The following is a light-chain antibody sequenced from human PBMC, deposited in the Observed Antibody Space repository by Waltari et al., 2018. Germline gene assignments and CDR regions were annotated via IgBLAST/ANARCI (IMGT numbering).Light chain of an antibody. V-gene: IGLV2-14*01. CDR1: RSAVGGFNS. CDR3: SSFTSSSVYV. J-gene: IGLJ1*01. CDR2: EVS. Sequence: QSALTQPASVSGSPGQSITISCTRTRSAVGGFNSVPWYQPYPGKAPKLMIFEVSNRPSGVSNRFSGSKSGNTASLTISGLQAEDEADYYCSSFTSSSVYVFGTGTKVTVL.